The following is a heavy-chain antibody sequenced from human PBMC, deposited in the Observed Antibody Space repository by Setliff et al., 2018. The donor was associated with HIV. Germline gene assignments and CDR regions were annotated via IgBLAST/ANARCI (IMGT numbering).Heavy chain of an antibody. CDR2: IIPIVNIA. CDR1: GGNFNNYA. CDR3: AGGWSEDTSVVQVEYFHY. V-gene: IGHV1-69*10. J-gene: IGHJ1*01. D-gene: IGHD5-18*01. Sequence: GASVKVSCKASGGNFNNYAITWVRQAPGQGLEWMGGIIPIVNIANYAQKFQGRVIITADKSTSTAYTEVRSLRSEDTAMYFCAGGWSEDTSVVQVEYFHYWGPGTLVTVSS.